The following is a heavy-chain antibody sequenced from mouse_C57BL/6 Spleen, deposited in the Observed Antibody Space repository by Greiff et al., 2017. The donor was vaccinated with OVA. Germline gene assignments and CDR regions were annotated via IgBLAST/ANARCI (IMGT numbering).Heavy chain of an antibody. Sequence: QVQLQQPGAELVKPGASVKMSCKASGYTLTSYWITWVKQRPGQGLEWIGDIYPGSGSTNYNEKFKSKATLTVDTSSSTAYMQLSSLTSEDSAVYYCARRDGNYGGAMDYWGQGTSVTVSS. V-gene: IGHV1-55*01. CDR1: GYTLTSYW. D-gene: IGHD2-1*01. J-gene: IGHJ4*01. CDR3: ARRDGNYGGAMDY. CDR2: IYPGSGST.